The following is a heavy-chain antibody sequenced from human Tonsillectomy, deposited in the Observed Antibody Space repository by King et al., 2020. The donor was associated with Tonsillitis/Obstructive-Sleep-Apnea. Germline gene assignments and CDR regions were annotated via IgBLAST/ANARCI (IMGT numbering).Heavy chain of an antibody. D-gene: IGHD3-10*01. Sequence: VQLQQWGAGLLKPSETLSLPCAVYGGSFSGYYWSWIRQPPGKGLEWIGEINHSGSTNYNPSLKSRVTISVDTSKNQFSLKLSSVTAADTAVYYCARGYQGFGELLRYFDYWGQGTLVTVSS. CDR2: INHSGST. CDR1: GGSFSGYY. CDR3: ARGYQGFGELLRYFDY. J-gene: IGHJ4*02. V-gene: IGHV4-34*01.